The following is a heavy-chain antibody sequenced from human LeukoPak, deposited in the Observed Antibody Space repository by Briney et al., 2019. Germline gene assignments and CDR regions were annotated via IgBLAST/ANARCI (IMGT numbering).Heavy chain of an antibody. CDR1: GGSISSSNW. D-gene: IGHD3-16*02. CDR2: IYHSGST. Sequence: SGTLSLTCAVSGGSISSSNWWSWVRQPPGRGLEWIGEIYHSGSTNYNPSLKSRVTISVDTSKNQFSLKLSSVTAADTAVYYCARDRIMITFGGVIVMSYFDYWGQGTLVTASS. J-gene: IGHJ4*02. CDR3: ARDRIMITFGGVIVMSYFDY. V-gene: IGHV4-4*02.